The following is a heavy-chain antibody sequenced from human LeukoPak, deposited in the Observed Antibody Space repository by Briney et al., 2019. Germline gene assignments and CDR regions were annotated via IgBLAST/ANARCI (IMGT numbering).Heavy chain of an antibody. CDR1: GASISSYY. CDR2: FSYIEST. CDR3: ARRGILTGYYTGGVWFDP. D-gene: IGHD3-9*01. J-gene: IGHJ5*02. V-gene: IGHV4-59*01. Sequence: PSETLSLTCTVSGASISSYYWSWIRQPPGKGLEWIGYFSYIESTNYNPSLKSRVTISVDTSKNQFSLKLSSVTAADTAVYYCARRGILTGYYTGGVWFDPWGQGTLVTVSS.